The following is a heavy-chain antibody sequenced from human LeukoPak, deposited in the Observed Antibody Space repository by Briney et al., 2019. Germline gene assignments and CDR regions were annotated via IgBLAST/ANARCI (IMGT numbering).Heavy chain of an antibody. CDR3: ARISPYYGMDV. CDR1: GGSISSYY. J-gene: IGHJ6*02. Sequence: KPSETLSLTCTVSGGSISSYYWSWIRQPPGKGLEWIGYIYYSGSTNYNPSLKSRVTISVDTSKNQFSLKLSSVTAADTALYYCARISPYYGMDVWGQGTTVTVSS. V-gene: IGHV4-59*01. CDR2: IYYSGST.